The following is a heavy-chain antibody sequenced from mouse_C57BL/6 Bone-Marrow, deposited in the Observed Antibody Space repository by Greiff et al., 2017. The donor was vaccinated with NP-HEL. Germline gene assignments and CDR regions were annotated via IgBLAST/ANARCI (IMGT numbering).Heavy chain of an antibody. CDR1: GYTFTSYW. CDR2: IDPSDSYT. Sequence: QVQLQQPGAELVMPGASVKLSCKASGYTFTSYWMHWVKQRPGQGLEWIGEIDPSDSYTNYNQKFKGKSTLIVDKSSSTAYMQLSSLTSEDSAVYYCARSDYDYDWVDFDYWGQGTTLTVSS. CDR3: ARSDYDYDWVDFDY. V-gene: IGHV1-69*01. J-gene: IGHJ2*01. D-gene: IGHD2-4*01.